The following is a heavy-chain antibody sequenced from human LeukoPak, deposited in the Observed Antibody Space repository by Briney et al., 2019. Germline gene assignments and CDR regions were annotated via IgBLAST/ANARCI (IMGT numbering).Heavy chain of an antibody. V-gene: IGHV1-18*01. CDR3: AGDSPDSTSLIFDY. Sequence: GASVKVSCKASGYTFTSYGISWARQAPGQGLEWMGWISAYNGNTNYAQKLQGRVTMTTDTSTSTAYMELRSLRSDDTAVYYCAGDSPDSTSLIFDYWGQGTLVTVSS. CDR1: GYTFTSYG. J-gene: IGHJ4*02. CDR2: ISAYNGNT. D-gene: IGHD2-2*01.